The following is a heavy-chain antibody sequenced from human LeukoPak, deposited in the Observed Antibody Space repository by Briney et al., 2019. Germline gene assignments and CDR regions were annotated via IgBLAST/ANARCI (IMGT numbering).Heavy chain of an antibody. CDR3: ARGHTRGYNYEDYFDY. V-gene: IGHV1-2*02. Sequence: ASVKVSCKASGYTFAGYYIHWIRQAPGQGPEWMGWINPNSGVTNYAQKFQGRVTMTRDTSITTAFMALSSLTFDDTALYYCARGHTRGYNYEDYFDYWGQGTLVSVSS. CDR1: GYTFAGYY. CDR2: INPNSGVT. D-gene: IGHD5-18*01. J-gene: IGHJ4*02.